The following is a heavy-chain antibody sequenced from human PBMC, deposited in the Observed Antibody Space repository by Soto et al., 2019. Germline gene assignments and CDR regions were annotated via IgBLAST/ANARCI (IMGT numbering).Heavy chain of an antibody. D-gene: IGHD6-6*01. J-gene: IGHJ6*02. CDR1: GFTYSSYG. CDR3: ARGGGKMAARDYYGMDV. CDR2: IWYDGSNK. V-gene: IGHV3-33*01. Sequence: QVQLVESGGGVFQPGRSLRLSCAASGFTYSSYGMHWVRQAPGKGLEWVAVIWYDGSNKYYADSVKGRFTISRDNSKNTLYLQMNSLRAEDTAVYYCARGGGKMAARDYYGMDVWGQGTTVPVSS.